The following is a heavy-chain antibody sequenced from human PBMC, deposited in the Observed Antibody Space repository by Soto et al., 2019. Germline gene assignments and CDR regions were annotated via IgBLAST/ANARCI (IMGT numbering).Heavy chain of an antibody. CDR1: GGSVNSGHYY. CDR3: ARVERGTATTVVDAFDI. Sequence: QVPLPPWGAGLLKPSETLSLTCAVFGGSVNSGHYYWSWIRQPPGKGLEWIGEMSHSGGTHFNPSLKSRVTISVDTSKNQFPLKVSSVTAADTALSYCARVERGTATTVVDAFDIWGPGTMVTVSS. J-gene: IGHJ3*02. D-gene: IGHD1-1*01. CDR2: MSHSGGT. V-gene: IGHV4-34*01.